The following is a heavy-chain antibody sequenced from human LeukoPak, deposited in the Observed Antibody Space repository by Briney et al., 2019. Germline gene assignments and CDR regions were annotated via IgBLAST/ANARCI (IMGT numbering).Heavy chain of an antibody. V-gene: IGHV1-69*13. Sequence: ASVKVSCKASGGTFISYAISWVRQAPGQGLEWMGGIIPIFGTANYAQKFQGRVTITADESTSTAYMELSSLRSEDTAVYYCAVLGSGSIFDYWGQGTLVTVSS. CDR2: IIPIFGTA. CDR1: GGTFISYA. CDR3: AVLGSGSIFDY. D-gene: IGHD3-22*01. J-gene: IGHJ4*02.